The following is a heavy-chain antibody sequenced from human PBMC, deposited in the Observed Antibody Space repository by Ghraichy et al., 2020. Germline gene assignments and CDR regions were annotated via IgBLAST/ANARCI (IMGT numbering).Heavy chain of an antibody. Sequence: GGSLRLSCGASGFSFSSYWMTWVRQAPGKGLEWVANIKQDGSEKYYVDSVKGRFTISRDNAKNSLYLQMNSLRAEDTAVYYCARDEVYGYDPSYNYYGMDVWGQGTTVTVSS. CDR2: IKQDGSEK. D-gene: IGHD5-18*01. J-gene: IGHJ6*02. CDR3: ARDEVYGYDPSYNYYGMDV. CDR1: GFSFSSYW. V-gene: IGHV3-7*03.